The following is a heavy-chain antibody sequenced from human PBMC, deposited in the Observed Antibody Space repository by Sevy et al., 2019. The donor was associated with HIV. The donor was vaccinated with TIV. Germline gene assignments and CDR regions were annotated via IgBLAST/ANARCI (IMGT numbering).Heavy chain of an antibody. D-gene: IGHD3-22*01. V-gene: IGHV3-33*01. Sequence: GGSLRLSCTTSGFTFSAYAMHWVRQAPGKGLEWVAIIWSDGAYKYHRDSVKGRFTISRDNSKNTLYLQMNSLRVEDTAVYYCARGGYYYDNAAYYAFDSWGQGTLVTVSS. CDR2: IWSDGAYK. CDR3: ARGGYYYDNAAYYAFDS. CDR1: GFTFSAYA. J-gene: IGHJ4*02.